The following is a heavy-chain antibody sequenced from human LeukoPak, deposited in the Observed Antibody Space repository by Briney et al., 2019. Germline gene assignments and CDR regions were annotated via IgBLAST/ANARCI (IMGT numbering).Heavy chain of an antibody. CDR2: ISGSGGST. D-gene: IGHD3-10*01. CDR3: AKDLIPQGGSGDAFDI. Sequence: QPGGPLRLSCAASGFTFSSYAMSWVRQAPGKGLEWVSAISGSGGSTYYADSVKGRFTISRDNSKNTLYLQMNSLRAEDTAVYYCAKDLIPQGGSGDAFDIWGQGAMVTVSS. CDR1: GFTFSSYA. J-gene: IGHJ3*02. V-gene: IGHV3-23*01.